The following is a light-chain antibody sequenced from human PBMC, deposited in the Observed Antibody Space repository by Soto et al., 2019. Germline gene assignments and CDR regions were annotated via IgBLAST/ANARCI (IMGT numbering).Light chain of an antibody. CDR3: QQSYSVPLT. CDR2: AAS. J-gene: IGKJ4*01. Sequence: DTQMTQSPSSLSASVGDRVTIICRASQFMSTYLNWYQLKPGRAPKLLIYAASSVQSRVPSRFSGSASGTDFTLTITNLQPEDSATYSCQQSYSVPLTFGGGTKVEI. V-gene: IGKV1-39*01. CDR1: QFMSTY.